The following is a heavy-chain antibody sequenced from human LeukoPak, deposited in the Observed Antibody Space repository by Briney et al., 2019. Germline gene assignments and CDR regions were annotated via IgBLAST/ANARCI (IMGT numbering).Heavy chain of an antibody. Sequence: GGSLRLPCTVSGLRFSTYAMSWVRQAPGKGLEWVSSISGSGGSTYYADSVKGRFTVSRDNSKNTVYLELNSLRAEDRAIYFCAKGGQNFDFWRFDYWGQGTLVTVSS. CDR3: AKGGQNFDFWRFDY. V-gene: IGHV3-23*01. D-gene: IGHD3-3*01. J-gene: IGHJ4*02. CDR1: GLRFSTYA. CDR2: ISGSGGST.